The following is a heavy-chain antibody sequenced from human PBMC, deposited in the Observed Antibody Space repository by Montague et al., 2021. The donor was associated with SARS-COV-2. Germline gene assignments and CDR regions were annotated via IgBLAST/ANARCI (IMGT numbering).Heavy chain of an antibody. D-gene: IGHD2-2*01. CDR3: ARSQDCSTTSCHFDY. CDR2: TYHSGST. J-gene: IGHJ4*02. V-gene: IGHV4-38-2*02. Sequence: SETLSLICTVSGYSISSGYYWGWIRQPPGKGLEWIGSTYHSGSTYYNPSLKSRVTISVDTSKNQFSLKLSSVTAADTAVYYCARSQDCSTTSCHFDYWGQGTLVTVSS. CDR1: GYSISSGYY.